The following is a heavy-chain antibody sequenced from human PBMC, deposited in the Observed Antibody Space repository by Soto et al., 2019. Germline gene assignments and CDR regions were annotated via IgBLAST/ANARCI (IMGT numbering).Heavy chain of an antibody. D-gene: IGHD2-21*01. CDR2: IIPILGIA. Sequence: GASVKVSCKASGGTFSSYTISWVRQAPGQGLEWMGRIIPILGIANYAQKFQGRVTITADKSTSTAYMELSSLRSEDTAVYYCARDDSGDGYLFDYWGQGTLVTVSS. V-gene: IGHV1-69*04. J-gene: IGHJ4*02. CDR3: ARDDSGDGYLFDY. CDR1: GGTFSSYT.